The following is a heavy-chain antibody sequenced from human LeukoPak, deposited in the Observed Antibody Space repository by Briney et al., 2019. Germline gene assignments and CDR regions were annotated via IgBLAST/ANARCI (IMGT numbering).Heavy chain of an antibody. CDR2: INHSGST. CDR1: GGSFSGYY. CDR3: AMVRGVINLDAFDI. J-gene: IGHJ3*02. Sequence: SETLSFTCAVYGGSFSGYYWSWIRQPPGKGLEWIGEINHSGSTNYNPSLKSRVTISVDTSKNQFSLKLSSVTAADTAVYYCAMVRGVINLDAFDIWGQGTMVTVSS. D-gene: IGHD3-10*01. V-gene: IGHV4-34*01.